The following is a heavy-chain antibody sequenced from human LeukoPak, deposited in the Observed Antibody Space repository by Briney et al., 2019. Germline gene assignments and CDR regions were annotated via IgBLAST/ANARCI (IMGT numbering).Heavy chain of an antibody. CDR3: ARGMADYVWGSYRYIGDY. J-gene: IGHJ4*02. Sequence: GGSLRLSCAASGFTFSTYEMNWVRQAPGKGLEWVSYISSSGNTIYYADSAKGRFTISRDNAKNSLYLQMNSLRAEDTAVYYCARGMADYVWGSYRYIGDYWGQGTLVTVSS. CDR1: GFTFSTYE. V-gene: IGHV3-48*03. D-gene: IGHD3-16*02. CDR2: ISSSGNTI.